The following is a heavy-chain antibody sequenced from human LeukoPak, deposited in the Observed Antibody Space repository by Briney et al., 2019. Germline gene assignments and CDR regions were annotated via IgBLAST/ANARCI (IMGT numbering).Heavy chain of an antibody. Sequence: ASVKVSCKASGYTFTSYYMHWVRQAPGQGLEWMGIINPSGGSTSYAQKFQGRVTMTRDMSTSTVYMELSSLTSEDTAVYYCARMDYYDSRDNWFDPWGQGTLVTVSS. CDR1: GYTFTSYY. J-gene: IGHJ5*02. CDR3: ARMDYYDSRDNWFDP. V-gene: IGHV1-46*01. CDR2: INPSGGST. D-gene: IGHD3-22*01.